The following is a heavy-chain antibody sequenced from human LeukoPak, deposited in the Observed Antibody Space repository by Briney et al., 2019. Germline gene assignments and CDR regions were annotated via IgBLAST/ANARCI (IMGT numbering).Heavy chain of an antibody. CDR3: AKGDYYDSSGYYYGVHAFDI. V-gene: IGHV1-24*01. CDR1: GYTLTELS. D-gene: IGHD3-22*01. Sequence: ASVKVSCKVSGYTLTELSMHWVRQAPGQGLEWMGGFDPEDGETIYAQKFQGRVTMNEDTSTDTAYMELSSLRSEDTAVYYCAKGDYYDSSGYYYGVHAFDIWGQGTMVTVSS. J-gene: IGHJ3*02. CDR2: FDPEDGET.